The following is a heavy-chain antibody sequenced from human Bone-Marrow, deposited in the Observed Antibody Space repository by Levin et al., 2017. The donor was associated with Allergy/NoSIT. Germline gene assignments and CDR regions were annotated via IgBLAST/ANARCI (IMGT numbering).Heavy chain of an antibody. D-gene: IGHD3-9*01. V-gene: IGHV3-53*01. Sequence: HPGGSLRLSCAASGFIVSSNYMSWVRQAPGKGLEWVSIIYSGGSTYYTDSVKGRFTISRDNFNNTLYLQMNSLRAEDTAVYYCAALRSDGILTGYYWGYFDYWGQGTLVTVSS. CDR3: AALRSDGILTGYYWGYFDY. J-gene: IGHJ4*02. CDR1: GFIVSSNY. CDR2: IYSGGST.